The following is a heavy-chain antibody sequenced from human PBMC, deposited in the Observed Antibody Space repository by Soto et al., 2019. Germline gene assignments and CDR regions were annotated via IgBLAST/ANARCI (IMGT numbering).Heavy chain of an antibody. CDR2: ISDNGDST. Sequence: GGSLRLSCAASGFTFSTYAMSWVRQAPGKGLEWVSTISDNGDSTYYAASVKGRFTISRDNSKNTVYLLMNSLSAEDTAPYYCAKVHGSGTYYNFPDYWGQGILVTVSS. J-gene: IGHJ4*02. D-gene: IGHD3-10*01. V-gene: IGHV3-23*01. CDR1: GFTFSTYA. CDR3: AKVHGSGTYYNFPDY.